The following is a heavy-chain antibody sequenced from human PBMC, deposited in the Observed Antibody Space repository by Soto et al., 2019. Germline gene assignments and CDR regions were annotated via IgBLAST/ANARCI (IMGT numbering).Heavy chain of an antibody. CDR1: GFTFSSYA. D-gene: IGHD2-21*01. CDR2: ISGSGGST. V-gene: IGHV3-23*01. Sequence: GGSLRLSCAASGFTFSSYAMSWVRQAPGKGLEWVSAISGSGGSTYYADSVKGRFTISRDNSKNTLYLQMNSLRAEDTAVYYCAKIPFPVYYYYMDVWGKGTTFTVSS. CDR3: AKIPFPVYYYYMDV. J-gene: IGHJ6*03.